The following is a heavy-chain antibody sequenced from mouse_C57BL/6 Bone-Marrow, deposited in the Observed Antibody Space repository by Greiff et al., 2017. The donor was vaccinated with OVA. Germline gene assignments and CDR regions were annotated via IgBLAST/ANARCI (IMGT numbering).Heavy chain of an antibody. V-gene: IGHV1-64*01. CDR3: ARWGVTTWYFDV. CDR1: GYTFTSYW. J-gene: IGHJ1*03. D-gene: IGHD2-2*01. Sequence: VQLQHPGAELVKPGASVKLSCKASGYTFTSYWMHWVKQRPGQGLEWIGMIHPNSGSTNYNEKFKSKATLTVDKSSSTAYMQLSSLTSEDSAVYYCARWGVTTWYFDVWGTGTTVTVSS. CDR2: IHPNSGST.